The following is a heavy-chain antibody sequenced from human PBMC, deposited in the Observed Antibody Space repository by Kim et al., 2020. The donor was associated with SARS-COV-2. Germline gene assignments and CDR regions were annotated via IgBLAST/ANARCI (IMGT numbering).Heavy chain of an antibody. Sequence: SETLSLTCTVSGGSISSGGYYWSWIRQHPGKGLEWIGYIYYSGSTYYNPSLKSRVTISVDTSKNQFSLKLSSVTAADTAVYYCAREGLVSNQRYFDWLPDPIWGQGTLVTVSS. J-gene: IGHJ4*02. CDR1: GGSISSGGYY. CDR2: IYYSGST. CDR3: AREGLVSNQRYFDWLPDPI. D-gene: IGHD3-9*01. V-gene: IGHV4-31*03.